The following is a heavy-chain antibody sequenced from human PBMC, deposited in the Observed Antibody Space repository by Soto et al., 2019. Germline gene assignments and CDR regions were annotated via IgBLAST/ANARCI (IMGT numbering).Heavy chain of an antibody. J-gene: IGHJ6*02. D-gene: IGHD3-3*01. V-gene: IGHV3-73*01. CDR3: TRHPYYDFWSGYRYCMDV. Sequence: PGGSLRLSCAASGFTFSGSAMHWVRQASGKGLEWVGRIRSKANSYATAYAASVKGRFTISRDDSKNTAYLQMNSLKTEDTAVYYCTRHPYYDFWSGYRYCMDVWGQGTTVTVSS. CDR1: GFTFSGSA. CDR2: IRSKANSYAT.